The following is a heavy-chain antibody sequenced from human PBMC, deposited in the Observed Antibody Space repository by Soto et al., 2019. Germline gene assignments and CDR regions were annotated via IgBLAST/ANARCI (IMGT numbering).Heavy chain of an antibody. CDR1: GYTFTSYA. D-gene: IGHD2-15*01. V-gene: IGHV1-3*01. J-gene: IGHJ3*02. CDR2: INAGNGNT. CDR3: ARVHVSVVAATESVAFDI. Sequence: ASVKVSCKASGYTFTSYAMHWVRQAPGQRLEWMGWINAGNGNTKYSQKFQGRVTITRDTSASTAYMELSSLRSEDTAVYYCARVHVSVVAATESVAFDIWGQGTMVTVSS.